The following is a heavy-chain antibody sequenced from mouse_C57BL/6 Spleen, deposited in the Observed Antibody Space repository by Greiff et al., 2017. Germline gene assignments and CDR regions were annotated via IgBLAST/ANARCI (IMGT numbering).Heavy chain of an antibody. V-gene: IGHV1-55*01. CDR3: ARREDYDGSSSSWYFDV. CDR1: GYTFTSYW. CDR2: IYPGSGST. Sequence: QVQLQQPGAELVKPGASVKMSCKASGYTFTSYWITWVKQRPGQGLEWIGDIYPGSGSTNYNEKFKSKATLTVDTSSSTAYMQLSSLTSEDSAVYYCARREDYDGSSSSWYFDVWGTGTTVTVSS. D-gene: IGHD1-1*01. J-gene: IGHJ1*03.